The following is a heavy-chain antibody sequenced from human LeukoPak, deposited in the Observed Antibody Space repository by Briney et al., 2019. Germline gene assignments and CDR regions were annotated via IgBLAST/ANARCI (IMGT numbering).Heavy chain of an antibody. V-gene: IGHV5-51*01. D-gene: IGHD6-6*01. Sequence: PGXSLQISCQGSGHIFTNYWIGWVRQLPGRGLEWMGIIYPGDSDTRYSPSFQGQVTISVDKSISTAYLQWSSLKASDTAMYYCARRIEYSSLPFDYWGQGTLVTVSS. CDR3: ARRIEYSSLPFDY. CDR1: GHIFTNYW. J-gene: IGHJ4*02. CDR2: IYPGDSDT.